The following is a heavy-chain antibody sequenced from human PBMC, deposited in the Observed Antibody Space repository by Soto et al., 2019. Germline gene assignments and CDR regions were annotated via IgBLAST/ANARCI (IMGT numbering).Heavy chain of an antibody. J-gene: IGHJ5*02. CDR2: IGSSERNR. CDR3: GRDRVTQGDDRFDP. Sequence: QVQLVESGGGVVKPGESLRLSCAASGFSFSDYYMSWVRQAPGKGLVWVSYIGSSERNRYYEDSVKGRITISRDNAKNSLNLPMNSLRAEDPAAYYCGRDRVTQGDDRFDPWGQGTLVTVSS. D-gene: IGHD2-21*02. V-gene: IGHV3-11*01. CDR1: GFSFSDYY.